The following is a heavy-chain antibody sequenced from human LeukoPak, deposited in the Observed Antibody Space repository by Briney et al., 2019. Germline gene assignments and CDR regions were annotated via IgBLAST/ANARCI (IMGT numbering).Heavy chain of an antibody. CDR1: GGSISSSSYY. J-gene: IGHJ4*02. D-gene: IGHD6-19*01. Sequence: SETLSLTCTVSGGSISSSSYYWGWIRQPPGRGLEWIGSIYYSGSTYYNPSLKSRVTISEDTSKNQFSLKLSSVTAADTAVYYCARPIAVAEAFDYWGQGTLVTVSS. CDR3: ARPIAVAEAFDY. CDR2: IYYSGST. V-gene: IGHV4-39*01.